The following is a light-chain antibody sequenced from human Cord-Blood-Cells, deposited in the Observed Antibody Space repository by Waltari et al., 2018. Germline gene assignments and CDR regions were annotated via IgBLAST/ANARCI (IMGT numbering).Light chain of an antibody. CDR2: EVS. V-gene: IGLV2-14*01. CDR3: SSYTSSSTYV. Sequence: QSALTQSASVSGSPGQSITISCTGTSSDVGGYNYVSWYQQHPGKAPKLMIYEVSNRPSGVSKRFSGSKSGNTASLTISGLQAEDEADYYCSSYTSSSTYVFGTGTKVTVL. J-gene: IGLJ1*01. CDR1: SSDVGGYNY.